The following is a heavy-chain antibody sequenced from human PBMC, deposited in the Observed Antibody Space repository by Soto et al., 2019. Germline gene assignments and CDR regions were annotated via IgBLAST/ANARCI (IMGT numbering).Heavy chain of an antibody. Sequence: SETLSLTCTVSGGSISSSSYYWGWIRQPPGKGLEWIGSIYYSGSTYYNPSLKSRVTISVDTSKNQFSLKLSSVTAADTAVYYCARRHSGSYRTESYYFDYWGQGTLVTVSS. D-gene: IGHD1-26*01. CDR3: ARRHSGSYRTESYYFDY. CDR2: IYYSGST. CDR1: GGSISSSSYY. J-gene: IGHJ4*02. V-gene: IGHV4-39*01.